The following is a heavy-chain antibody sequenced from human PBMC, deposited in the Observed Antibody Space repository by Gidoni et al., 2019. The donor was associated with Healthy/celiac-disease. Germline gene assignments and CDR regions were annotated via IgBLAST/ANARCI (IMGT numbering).Heavy chain of an antibody. D-gene: IGHD2-2*01. CDR3: ARDSNIVVVPAAPLEYYYYGMDV. CDR1: GYTFTSSG. J-gene: IGHJ6*02. CDR2: ISAYNGNT. V-gene: IGHV1-18*01. Sequence: QVQLVQSGAEVKKPGASVKVSCQASGYTFTSSGISWVRQAPGQGLEWMGWISAYNGNTNYAQKLQGRVTMTTDTSTSTAYMELRSLRSNDTAVYYCARDSNIVVVPAAPLEYYYYGMDVWGQGTTVTVSS.